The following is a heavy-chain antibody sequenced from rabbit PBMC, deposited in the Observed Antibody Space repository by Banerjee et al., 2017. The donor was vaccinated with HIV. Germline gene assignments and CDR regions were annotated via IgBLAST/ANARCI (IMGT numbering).Heavy chain of an antibody. V-gene: IGHV1S45*01. Sequence: QEQLEESGGDLVKPEGSLTLTCTASGFSFSNKYVMCWVRQAPGKGLEWIACINTSIGNTVYASWAKGRFTIAKTSSTTVTLQMTSLTAADTATYFCAKGYYSSGYYDLWGPGTLVTVS. J-gene: IGHJ4*01. CDR1: GFSFSNKYV. CDR3: AKGYYSSGYYDL. CDR2: INTSIGNT. D-gene: IGHD1-1*01.